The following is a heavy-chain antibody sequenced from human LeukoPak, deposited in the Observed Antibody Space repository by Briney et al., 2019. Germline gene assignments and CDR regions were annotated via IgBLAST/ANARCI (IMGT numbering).Heavy chain of an antibody. CDR3: ARDRGIAARPGFFDY. CDR2: IYHSGST. J-gene: IGHJ4*02. Sequence: SETLSLTCAVSGGSISSSNWWSWVRQPPGKGLEWIGEIYHSGSTNYNPSLKSRVTISVDKSKNQFSLKLSSVTAADTAVYYCARDRGIAARPGFFDYWGQGTLVTVSS. V-gene: IGHV4-4*02. D-gene: IGHD6-6*01. CDR1: GGSISSSNW.